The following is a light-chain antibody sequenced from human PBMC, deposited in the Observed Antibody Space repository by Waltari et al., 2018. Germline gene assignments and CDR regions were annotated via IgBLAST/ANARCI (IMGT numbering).Light chain of an antibody. CDR2: EVT. V-gene: IGLV2-8*01. CDR3: TSLAAGSTWV. J-gene: IGLJ3*02. CDR1: SSDVGYYNY. Sequence: QSALTQPPSASGSPGQSVTIACTGTSSDVGYYNYVSWSQQHPGKAPKLMIYEVTKRPSGVPDRFSGSKSDNTASLTVSGVQVEDEADYYCTSLAAGSTWVFGGGTKLTVL.